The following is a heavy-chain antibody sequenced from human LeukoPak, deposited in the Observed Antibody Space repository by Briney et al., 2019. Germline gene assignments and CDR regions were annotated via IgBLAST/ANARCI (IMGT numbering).Heavy chain of an antibody. CDR1: GGSISSSSYY. Sequence: SETLSLTCTVSGGSISSSSYYWGWIRQPPGKGLEWIGSIYYSGSTYYNPSLKSRVTISVDTSKNQFSLKLSSVTAADTAVYYCARPAVAGTEWFDPWGQGTLVTASS. J-gene: IGHJ5*02. CDR2: IYYSGST. V-gene: IGHV4-39*01. D-gene: IGHD6-19*01. CDR3: ARPAVAGTEWFDP.